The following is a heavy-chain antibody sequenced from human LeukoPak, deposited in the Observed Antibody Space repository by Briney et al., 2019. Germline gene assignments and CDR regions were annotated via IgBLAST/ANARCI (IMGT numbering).Heavy chain of an antibody. D-gene: IGHD4-17*01. CDR1: GFTFSIYD. J-gene: IGHJ4*02. CDR3: ARGEERATTVTIGY. CDR2: IGTGGDT. V-gene: IGHV3-13*01. Sequence: GGSLRLSCAASGFTFSIYDMHWVRQVTGKGLEWVSGIGTGGDTHYPGSVKGRFTISRENAKNSLYLQMNSLRAGDTAVYYCARGEERATTVTIGYWGQGTLVTVSS.